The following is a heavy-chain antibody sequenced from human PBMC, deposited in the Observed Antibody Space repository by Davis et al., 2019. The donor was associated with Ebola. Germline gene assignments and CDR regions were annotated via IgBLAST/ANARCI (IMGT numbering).Heavy chain of an antibody. D-gene: IGHD6-19*01. CDR1: GFTVSSNY. J-gene: IGHJ4*02. CDR3: ARDGYSNDWGDY. CDR2: IYSGGST. V-gene: IGHV3-53*01. Sequence: GESLKISCAASGFTVSSNYMSWVRQAPGKGLEWVSVIYSGGSTYYADSVKGRFTISRDNSKNTLYLQMNSLRAENTAVYYCARDGYSNDWGDYWGQGTLVTVSS.